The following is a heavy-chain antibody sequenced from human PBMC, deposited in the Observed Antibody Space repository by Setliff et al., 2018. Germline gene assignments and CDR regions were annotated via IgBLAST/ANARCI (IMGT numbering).Heavy chain of an antibody. D-gene: IGHD3-10*01. CDR1: GGSISSGGFY. V-gene: IGHV4-61*09. J-gene: IGHJ4*02. CDR3: ARESATIGEFPLYYFDK. CDR2: FHTGGAT. Sequence: LSLTCNVSGGSISSGGFYWSWIRQSAGRGLEWIGHFHTGGATDYNLSLKSRVTISLDSSKNQFSLRLSSVTAADAAVYFCARESATIGEFPLYYFDKWGQGIPVTVSS.